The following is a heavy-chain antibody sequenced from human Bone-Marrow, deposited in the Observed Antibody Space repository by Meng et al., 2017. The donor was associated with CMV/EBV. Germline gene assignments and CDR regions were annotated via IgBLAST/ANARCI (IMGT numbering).Heavy chain of an antibody. D-gene: IGHD3-22*01. CDR1: GYTFTSYG. V-gene: IGHV1-18*01. CDR2: ISAYNGNT. J-gene: IGHJ6*02. Sequence: ASVNVSCKASGYTFTSYGISWVRQAPGQGLEWMGWISAYNGNTNYAQKLQGRVTMTTDTSTSTAYMELRSLRSDDTAVYYCARPADDSSGSYYYYGMDVWGQGTTVTVSS. CDR3: ARPADDSSGSYYYYGMDV.